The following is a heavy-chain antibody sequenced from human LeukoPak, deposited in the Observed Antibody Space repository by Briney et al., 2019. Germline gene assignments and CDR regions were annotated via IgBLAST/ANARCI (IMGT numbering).Heavy chain of an antibody. Sequence: GSLRLSCAASGFTFSSYWMHWVRQATGKGLVWVSRINSDGSSTSYADSVKGRFTISRDNAKNTLYLQMNSLRAEDTAVYYCAKTGSGYYYFDYWGQGTLVTVSS. J-gene: IGHJ4*02. D-gene: IGHD5-12*01. CDR3: AKTGSGYYYFDY. V-gene: IGHV3-74*01. CDR2: INSDGSST. CDR1: GFTFSSYW.